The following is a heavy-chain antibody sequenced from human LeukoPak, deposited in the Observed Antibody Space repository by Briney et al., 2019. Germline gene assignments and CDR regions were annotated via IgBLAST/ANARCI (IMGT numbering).Heavy chain of an antibody. Sequence: GESLKISCKGSGYSFTSYWIGWVRQMPGKGLEWMGIIYPGDSDTRYSPSFQGQVTISADKSISTAYLQWSSLKASDTAMYYCAGRVYCGGDCYLEDTGYFDLWGRGTLVTVSS. D-gene: IGHD2-21*02. CDR3: AGRVYCGGDCYLEDTGYFDL. J-gene: IGHJ2*01. CDR2: IYPGDSDT. CDR1: GYSFTSYW. V-gene: IGHV5-51*01.